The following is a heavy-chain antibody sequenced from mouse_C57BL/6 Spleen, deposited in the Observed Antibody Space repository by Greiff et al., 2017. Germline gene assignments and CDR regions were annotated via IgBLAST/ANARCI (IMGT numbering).Heavy chain of an antibody. D-gene: IGHD2-4*01. CDR1: GYAFSSSW. J-gene: IGHJ4*01. CDR3: ARSGVDDYDGRYAMDY. CDR2: IYPGDGDT. Sequence: QVQLQQSGPELVKPGASVKISCKASGYAFSSSWMNWVKQRPGKGLEWIGRIYPGDGDTNYDGKFKGKATLTADKYSSTAYMQLSSLTSEDSAVYYCARSGVDDYDGRYAMDYWGQGTSVTVSS. V-gene: IGHV1-82*01.